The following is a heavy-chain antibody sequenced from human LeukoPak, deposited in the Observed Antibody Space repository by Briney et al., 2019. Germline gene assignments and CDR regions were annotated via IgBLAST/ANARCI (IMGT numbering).Heavy chain of an antibody. CDR1: GYTFTSYG. D-gene: IGHD3-3*01. V-gene: IGHV1-18*01. J-gene: IGHJ6*02. Sequence: ASVKVSCKASGYTFTSYGISWVRQAPGQGLEWMGWISAYNGNTNYAQKLQGRVTMTTDTSTSTAYMELRSLRSDDTAVYYCARDQGDDFWSGYYAYYYYYGMDVWGQGTTVTVSS. CDR3: ARDQGDDFWSGYYAYYYYYGMDV. CDR2: ISAYNGNT.